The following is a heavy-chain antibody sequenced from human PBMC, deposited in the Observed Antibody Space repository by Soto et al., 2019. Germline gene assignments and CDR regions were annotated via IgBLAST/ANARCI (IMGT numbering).Heavy chain of an antibody. CDR3: ARGRTAIAIRCFDS. J-gene: IGHJ5*01. CDR1: GGSFSDSY. CDR2: ITNSGST. D-gene: IGHD2-21*01. V-gene: IGHV4-34*01. Sequence: SETLSLTCAVFGGSFSDSYWSWIRQSPEKGLEWIGEITNSGSTYYNPSLKSRVTISGDTSKNQFSLEVRSVTAADTAVYFCARGRTAIAIRCFDSWGQGTLVTVSS.